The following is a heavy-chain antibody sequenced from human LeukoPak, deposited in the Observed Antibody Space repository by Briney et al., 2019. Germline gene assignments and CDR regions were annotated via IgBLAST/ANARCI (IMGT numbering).Heavy chain of an antibody. D-gene: IGHD2-2*01. CDR1: GFTVSSNY. CDR2: ISYDGSNK. J-gene: IGHJ4*02. Sequence: GGSLRLSCAASGFTVSSNYMSWVRQAPGKGLEWVAVISYDGSNKYYADSVKGRFTISRDNSKNTLYLQMNSLRAEDTAVYYCARAEETDYIVVVPAGHFDYWGQGTLVTVSS. V-gene: IGHV3-30-3*01. CDR3: ARAEETDYIVVVPAGHFDY.